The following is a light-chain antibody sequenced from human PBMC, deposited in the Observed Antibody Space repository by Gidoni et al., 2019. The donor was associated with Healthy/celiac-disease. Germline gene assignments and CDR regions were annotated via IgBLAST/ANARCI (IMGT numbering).Light chain of an antibody. J-gene: IGKJ4*01. V-gene: IGKV3-11*01. CDR3: KQRSNWPPLT. CDR2: DAT. CDR1: QSVSSY. Sequence: EFVLKQSPATLSLSPGERATLTCTASQSVSSYLAWYQQKPGQAPRLLIYDATNRATGIPARFSGSGSGTDFTLTISSLEPEDFAVYYCKQRSNWPPLTFGGGTKVEIK.